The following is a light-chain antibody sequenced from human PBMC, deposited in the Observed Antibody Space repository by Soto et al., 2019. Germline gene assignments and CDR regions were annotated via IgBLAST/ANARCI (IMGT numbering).Light chain of an antibody. J-gene: IGKJ3*01. CDR2: GVS. CDR1: QSISSN. Sequence: EIVMTQSPATLSVSPGDRATLSCRASQSISSNLAWYQQRPGQAPRLLMYGVSTRATGVPARFSGSGSGTEFTLTISGLQSEDFAVYYCKQYNNLPPVTFGPGTKVDIK. CDR3: KQYNNLPPVT. V-gene: IGKV3-15*01.